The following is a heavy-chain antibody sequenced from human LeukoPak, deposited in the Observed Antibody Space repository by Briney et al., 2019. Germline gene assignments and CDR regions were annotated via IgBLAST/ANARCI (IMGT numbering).Heavy chain of an antibody. CDR1: GFPLSSYA. CDR2: TSGSAGST. D-gene: IGHD4-23*01. J-gene: IGHJ3*01. Sequence: GGALRLSCAAPGFPLSSYAISWVRQAPGKGLGLVSATSGSAGSTYYAYSVKGRFTISRDNSKTTLYLQMNSLSAEDTAVYYCAKHDYGGNWADAFDVWGQGTMVTASS. CDR3: AKHDYGGNWADAFDV. V-gene: IGHV3-23*01.